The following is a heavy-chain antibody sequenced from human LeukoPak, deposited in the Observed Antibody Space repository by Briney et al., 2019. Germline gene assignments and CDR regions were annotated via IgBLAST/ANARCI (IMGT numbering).Heavy chain of an antibody. CDR1: GGSFSGYY. CDR2: INHSGST. D-gene: IGHD3-10*01. V-gene: IGHV4-34*01. CDR3: ARTVLLLFDY. J-gene: IGHJ4*02. Sequence: PSETLSLTCAVYGGSFSGYYWGWIRQPPGKGLEWIGEINHSGSTNYNPSLKSRVTISVDTSKNQFSLKLSSVTAADTAVYYCARTVLLLFDYWGQGTLVTVSS.